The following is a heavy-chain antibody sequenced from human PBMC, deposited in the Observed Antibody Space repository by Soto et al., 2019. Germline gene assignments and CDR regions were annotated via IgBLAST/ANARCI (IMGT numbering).Heavy chain of an antibody. CDR1: GGSISSGGYY. D-gene: IGHD3-22*01. Sequence: KPSETLSLTCTVSGGSISSGGYYWSWIRQHPGKGLEWIGYIYYSGSTYYNPSLKSRVTISVDTSKNQFSLKLSSVTAADTAVYYCARINRRYYYDSSGYYSDYWGQGTLVTVSS. V-gene: IGHV4-31*03. CDR3: ARINRRYYYDSSGYYSDY. CDR2: IYYSGST. J-gene: IGHJ4*02.